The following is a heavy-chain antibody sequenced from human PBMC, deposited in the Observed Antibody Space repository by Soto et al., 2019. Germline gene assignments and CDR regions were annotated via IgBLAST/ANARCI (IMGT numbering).Heavy chain of an antibody. J-gene: IGHJ6*02. CDR3: ARDSRYGMDV. D-gene: IGHD6-13*01. CDR2: IWYDGSKE. CDR1: GFSISNYG. V-gene: IGHV3-33*01. Sequence: GGSLRLSCAASGFSISNYGMHWVRQAPGKGLEWVAVIWYDGSKEYYGDFVKGRFTISRDNSNNTLYLQMNSLRAEDTAVYYCARDSRYGMDVWGQGTTVTVSS.